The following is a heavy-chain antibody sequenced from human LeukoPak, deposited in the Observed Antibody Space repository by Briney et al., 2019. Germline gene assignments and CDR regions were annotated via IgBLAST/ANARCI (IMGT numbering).Heavy chain of an antibody. Sequence: GASVKVSCKASGYTFTNYYMHWVRQAPGQGLEWMGIINPSGGSTSYAQKFQGRVTMTRDTSTSTVYMELSSLRSEDTAVYYCARRARNRSGWSCFGYWGQGTLVTVSS. CDR1: GYTFTNYY. D-gene: IGHD6-19*01. CDR2: INPSGGST. V-gene: IGHV1-46*01. J-gene: IGHJ4*02. CDR3: ARRARNRSGWSCFGY.